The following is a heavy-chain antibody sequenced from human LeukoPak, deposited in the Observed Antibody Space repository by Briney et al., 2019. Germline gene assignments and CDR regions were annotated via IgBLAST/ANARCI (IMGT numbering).Heavy chain of an antibody. J-gene: IGHJ5*02. CDR2: SYPGDSDT. CDR3: ATRNNENYYDWYDP. D-gene: IGHD1-26*01. V-gene: IGHV5-51*01. Sequence: GESLQISCKASAYSFTNYCIGWVRQMPGTGLEWMGPSYPGDSDTRYSPSFQGQVTISADKSISTAYLQWSSLKASDTAMYYCATRNNENYYDWYDPWGQGSLVTVSS. CDR1: AYSFTNYC.